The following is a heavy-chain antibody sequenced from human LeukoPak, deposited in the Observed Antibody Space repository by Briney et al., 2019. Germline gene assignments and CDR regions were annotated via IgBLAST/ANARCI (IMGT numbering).Heavy chain of an antibody. Sequence: GGSLRLSCAASGFTFSSYAMSWVRQAPGKGLEWVSAISGSGGSTYYADPVKGRFTISRDNSKNTLYLQMNSLRAEDTAVYYCAKEGVERYFDWFQNNNWFDPWGQGTLVTVSS. CDR3: AKEGVERYFDWFQNNNWFDP. CDR1: GFTFSSYA. CDR2: ISGSGGST. V-gene: IGHV3-23*01. J-gene: IGHJ5*02. D-gene: IGHD3-9*01.